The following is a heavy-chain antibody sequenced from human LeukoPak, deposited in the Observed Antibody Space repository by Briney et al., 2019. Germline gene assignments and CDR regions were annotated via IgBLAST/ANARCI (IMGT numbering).Heavy chain of an antibody. CDR3: AKPRGFGELFFDY. CDR2: ISYDGSNK. CDR1: GFPFSSYG. D-gene: IGHD3-10*01. Sequence: PGGSLRLSCAASGFPFSSYGMHWVRQAPGKGLEWVAVISYDGSNKYYADSVKGRFTISRDNSKNTLHLQMNSLRAEDTAVYYCAKPRGFGELFFDYWGQGTLVTVSS. J-gene: IGHJ4*02. V-gene: IGHV3-30*18.